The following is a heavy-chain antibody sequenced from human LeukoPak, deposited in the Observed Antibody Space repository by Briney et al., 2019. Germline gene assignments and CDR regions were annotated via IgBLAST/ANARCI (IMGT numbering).Heavy chain of an antibody. CDR2: INHSGST. V-gene: IGHV4-34*01. CDR1: GGSFSGYY. J-gene: IGHJ4*02. Sequence: SETPSLTCAVYGGSFSGYYWSWIRQPSGKGLEWIGEINHSGSTNYNPSLKSRVTISVDTSKNQFSLKLSSVTAADTAVYYCARGRGIVDYWGQGTLVTVSS. CDR3: ARGRGIVDY. D-gene: IGHD2-15*01.